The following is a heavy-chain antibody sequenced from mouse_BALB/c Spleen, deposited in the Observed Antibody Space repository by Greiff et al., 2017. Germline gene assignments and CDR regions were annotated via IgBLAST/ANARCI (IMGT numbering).Heavy chain of an antibody. CDR2: ISSGGSYT. J-gene: IGHJ2*01. D-gene: IGHD2-14*01. Sequence: EVQGVESGGDLVKPGGSLKLSCAASGFTFSSYGMSWVRQTPDKRLEWVATISSGGSYTYYPDSVKGRFTISRDNAKNTLYLQMSSLKSEDTAMYYCARRGYYRYDGFDYWGQGTTLTVSS. CDR3: ARRGYYRYDGFDY. V-gene: IGHV5-6*01. CDR1: GFTFSSYG.